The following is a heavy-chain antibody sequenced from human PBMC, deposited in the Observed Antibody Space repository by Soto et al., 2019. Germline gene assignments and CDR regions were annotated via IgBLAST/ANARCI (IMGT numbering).Heavy chain of an antibody. D-gene: IGHD2-2*01. V-gene: IGHV1-69*06. Sequence: QEQLVQSGAEVKKPGSSVKVSCKASGGTFSSYAISWVRQAPGQGLECMGGIIPIFSTANYAQKFQGRVSITADKFTSTAYMELTSLRSEDTAVYYCARAAVFVSAAAIAAFDIWGQGTMVTVSS. CDR2: IIPIFSTA. CDR1: GGTFSSYA. J-gene: IGHJ3*02. CDR3: ARAAVFVSAAAIAAFDI.